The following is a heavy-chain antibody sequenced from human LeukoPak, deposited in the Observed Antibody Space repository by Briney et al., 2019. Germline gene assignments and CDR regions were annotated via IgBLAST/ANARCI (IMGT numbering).Heavy chain of an antibody. Sequence: PGGSLRLSCAASAITFSSYWMSWVRQAPGKGLEWVANIKQDGSEKYYVDSVKGRFTISRDNAKNSLYLQMNSLRAEDTAVYYCARIAGSGSYYYYYYGMDVWGQGTTVTVSS. CDR3: ARIAGSGSYYYYYYGMDV. V-gene: IGHV3-7*04. CDR1: AITFSSYW. D-gene: IGHD3-10*01. CDR2: IKQDGSEK. J-gene: IGHJ6*02.